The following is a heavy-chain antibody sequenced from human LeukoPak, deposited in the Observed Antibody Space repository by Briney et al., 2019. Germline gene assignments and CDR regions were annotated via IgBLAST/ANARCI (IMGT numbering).Heavy chain of an antibody. Sequence: ASVKVSFKASGYTFTCYYMHWVRQAPGQGLEWMGWINPNSGGTNYAQKFQGRVTMTRDTSISTAYMELSRLRSDDTAVYYCARVGFEYGDNRWFDPWGQGTLVTVSS. J-gene: IGHJ5*02. V-gene: IGHV1-2*02. CDR3: ARVGFEYGDNRWFDP. D-gene: IGHD4-17*01. CDR1: GYTFTCYY. CDR2: INPNSGGT.